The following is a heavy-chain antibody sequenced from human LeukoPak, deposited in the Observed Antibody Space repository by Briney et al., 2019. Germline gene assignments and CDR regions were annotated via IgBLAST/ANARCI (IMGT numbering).Heavy chain of an antibody. CDR2: IYTSGST. D-gene: IGHD6-13*01. CDR3: ARGLRYSSSWYHGYYFDY. V-gene: IGHV4-4*07. Sequence: SETLSLTCTVSGGSISSYYWSWIRQPAGKGLEWIGRIYTSGSTNYNPSLKSRVTMSVDTSKNQFSLKLSSVTAADTAVYYCARGLRYSSSWYHGYYFDYWGQGTLVTVSP. CDR1: GGSISSYY. J-gene: IGHJ4*02.